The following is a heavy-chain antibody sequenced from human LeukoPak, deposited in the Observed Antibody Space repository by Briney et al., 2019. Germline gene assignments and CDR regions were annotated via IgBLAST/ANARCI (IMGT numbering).Heavy chain of an antibody. J-gene: IGHJ4*02. D-gene: IGHD3-10*01. V-gene: IGHV3-30*02. CDR2: IRYDGSNK. CDR1: GFMFSSYG. Sequence: GGSLRLSCAASGFMFSSYGMHWVRQAPGKGPEWVAFIRYDGSNKYSGDSVRGRFTISRDNSKNTLYLQMNSLRAEDTAVYYCAKLSPTDTSGDYWGQGTLVTVSS. CDR3: AKLSPTDTSGDY.